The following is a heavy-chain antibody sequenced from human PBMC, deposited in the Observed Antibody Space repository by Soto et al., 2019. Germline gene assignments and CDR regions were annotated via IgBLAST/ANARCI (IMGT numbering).Heavy chain of an antibody. Sequence: SMRLSCAASGFTFSNYGMHWVRQAPGKGLEWVAIIWHDGNNKYYADSVRGRFIISRDNSKNRLYLQMNSLRADDTAGYYCASDLVGASDSYGLDVWGPGTVDTVSS. V-gene: IGHV3-33*01. CDR1: GFTFSNYG. D-gene: IGHD1-26*01. CDR3: ASDLVGASDSYGLDV. J-gene: IGHJ6*02. CDR2: IWHDGNNK.